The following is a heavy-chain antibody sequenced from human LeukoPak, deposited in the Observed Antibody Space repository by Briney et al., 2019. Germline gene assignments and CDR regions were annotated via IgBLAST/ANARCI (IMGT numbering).Heavy chain of an antibody. Sequence: GASVKVSCKASGYTFTSYYMHWVRQAPGQGLECMGIINPSGGSTSYAQKFQGRVTMTRDTSTSTVYMELSSLRSEDTAVYYCARDMSSSSFDYYYYMDVWGKGTTVTVSS. D-gene: IGHD6-6*01. CDR2: INPSGGST. CDR3: ARDMSSSSFDYYYYMDV. J-gene: IGHJ6*03. V-gene: IGHV1-46*01. CDR1: GYTFTSYY.